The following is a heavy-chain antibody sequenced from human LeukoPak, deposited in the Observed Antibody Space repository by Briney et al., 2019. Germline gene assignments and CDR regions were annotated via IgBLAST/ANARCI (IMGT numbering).Heavy chain of an antibody. D-gene: IGHD3-9*01. V-gene: IGHV4-39*01. Sequence: PGGSLRLSCAASGFTFSSFGMHWIRQPPGKGLEWIGSMHIGGTTYQNPSLKSRLTISVDTSKNQFSLKVTSVTPADTAVYYCAKTYDLLTGYSVFDSWGEGTLVTVSS. J-gene: IGHJ5*01. CDR1: GFTFSSFG. CDR2: MHIGGTT. CDR3: AKTYDLLTGYSVFDS.